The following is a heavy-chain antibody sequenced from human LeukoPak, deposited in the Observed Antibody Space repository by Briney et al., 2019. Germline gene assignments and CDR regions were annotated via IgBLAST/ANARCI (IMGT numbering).Heavy chain of an antibody. Sequence: PSETLSLTCTVSGGSISSSSYYWGWIRQPPGQGLEWIGSICYSWITYYNPSLKSRVTISVDTSKNQLSLKLSSVTAADTAVYYWARRSSRVRGVISPFDYWGQGTLVTVSS. CDR1: GGSISSSSYY. V-gene: IGHV4-39*01. J-gene: IGHJ4*02. CDR2: ICYSWIT. D-gene: IGHD3-10*01. CDR3: ARRSSRVRGVISPFDY.